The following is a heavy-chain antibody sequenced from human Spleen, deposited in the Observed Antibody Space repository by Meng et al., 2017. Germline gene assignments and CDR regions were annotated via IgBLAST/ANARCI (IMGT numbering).Heavy chain of an antibody. CDR3: ARGLNWFDP. Sequence: QLQLQGSGPGLVKPSETLSLTCTVSGGSISSSSYYWGWIRQPPGKGLEWIGSMYYRGSTYYNPSLKSRVTISVDTSKNQFSLKLSSVTAADTAVYYCARGLNWFDPWGQGTLVTVSS. V-gene: IGHV4-39*07. CDR1: GGSISSSSYY. J-gene: IGHJ5*02. CDR2: MYYRGST.